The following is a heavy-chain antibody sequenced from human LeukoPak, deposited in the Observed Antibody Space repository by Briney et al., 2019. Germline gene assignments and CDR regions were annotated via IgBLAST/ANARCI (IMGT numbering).Heavy chain of an antibody. Sequence: ASVKVSCKASGYTFTSYAMHWVRQAPGQRLEWMGWINAGNGDTKYSQKFQGRVTITRDTSASTAYMELSSLRSEDTAVYYCARGYCSSTSCYTSNAFGIWGQGTMVTVSS. J-gene: IGHJ3*02. CDR1: GYTFTSYA. CDR3: ARGYCSSTSCYTSNAFGI. CDR2: INAGNGDT. D-gene: IGHD2-2*02. V-gene: IGHV1-3*01.